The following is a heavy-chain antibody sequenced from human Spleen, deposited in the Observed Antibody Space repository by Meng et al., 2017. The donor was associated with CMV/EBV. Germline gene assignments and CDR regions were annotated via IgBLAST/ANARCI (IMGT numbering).Heavy chain of an antibody. CDR2: IHPGDSDT. J-gene: IGHJ6*02. Sequence: KVSCKTSGYSFTSYWIAWVRQMPGKGLEWMGIIHPGDSDTTYSPSFQGQVTISADKSITTSYLHLNSLKVSDSAIYYCARQGNYDFWSESYDYGMDVWGQGTTVTVSS. CDR1: GYSFTSYW. D-gene: IGHD3-3*01. CDR3: ARQGNYDFWSESYDYGMDV. V-gene: IGHV5-51*01.